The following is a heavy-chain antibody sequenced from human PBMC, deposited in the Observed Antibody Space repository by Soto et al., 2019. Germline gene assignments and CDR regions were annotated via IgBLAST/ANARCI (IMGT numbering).Heavy chain of an antibody. Sequence: GASVKVSCKASGYTFTSYGISWVRQAPGQGLEWMGWINAYNGKTNYAQKLQGRVTMTADTSTSTAYMELRSLRSEDTAVYYCARVKSGSYDWFDPWGQGTLVTVSS. D-gene: IGHD3-10*01. CDR3: ARVKSGSYDWFDP. V-gene: IGHV1-18*01. CDR1: GYTFTSYG. CDR2: INAYNGKT. J-gene: IGHJ5*02.